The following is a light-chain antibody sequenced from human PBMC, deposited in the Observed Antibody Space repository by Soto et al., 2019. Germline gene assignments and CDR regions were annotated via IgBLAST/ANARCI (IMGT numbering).Light chain of an antibody. CDR2: DAI. CDR3: HQYASSPLT. Sequence: EIGLTQSPGTLSLSPGERATLSCRASQSVARNLLAWFQQRPGQPPRLLIYDAIGRATGITDRFSGSGSATDFTLTINRMEPEDFAVYYCHQYASSPLTFGQGTKLEIK. CDR1: QSVARNL. V-gene: IGKV3-20*01. J-gene: IGKJ2*01.